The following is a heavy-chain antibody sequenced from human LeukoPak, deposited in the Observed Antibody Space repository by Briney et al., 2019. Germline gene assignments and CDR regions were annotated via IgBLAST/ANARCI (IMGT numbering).Heavy chain of an antibody. CDR1: GGTFSSYA. V-gene: IGHV1-2*02. CDR3: ARWDIVVVPAAIPIFGHFDY. J-gene: IGHJ4*02. CDR2: INPNSGGT. Sequence: ASVKVSCKASGGTFSSYAISWVRQAPGQGLEWMGWINPNSGGTNYAQKFQGRVTMTRDTSISTAYMELSRLRSDDTAVYYCARWDIVVVPAAIPIFGHFDYWGQGTLVTVSS. D-gene: IGHD2-2*02.